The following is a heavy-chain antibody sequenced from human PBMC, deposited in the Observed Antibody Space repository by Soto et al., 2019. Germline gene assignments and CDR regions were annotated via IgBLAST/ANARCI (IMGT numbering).Heavy chain of an antibody. CDR2: IKSKTDGGTT. CDR3: TIDCSGGSCYSNDY. D-gene: IGHD2-15*01. J-gene: IGHJ4*02. V-gene: IGHV3-15*07. Sequence: PGGSLRLSCAASGFTFSNAWMNWVRQAPGKGLEWVGRIKSKTDGGTTDYAAPVKGRFTISRDESKNTLYLQMNSLKTEDTAVYYCTIDCSGGSCYSNDYWGQGTLVTVSS. CDR1: GFTFSNAW.